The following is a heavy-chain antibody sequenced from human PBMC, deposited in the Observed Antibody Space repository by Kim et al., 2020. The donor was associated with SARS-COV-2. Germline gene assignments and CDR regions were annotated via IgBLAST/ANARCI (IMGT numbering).Heavy chain of an antibody. Sequence: YYADSVKGRFTISRDNAKNSLYLQMNSLRAEDTAVYYCARVRSPELIFDYWGQGTLVTVSS. J-gene: IGHJ4*02. V-gene: IGHV3-11*04. CDR3: ARVRSPELIFDY. D-gene: IGHD1-7*01.